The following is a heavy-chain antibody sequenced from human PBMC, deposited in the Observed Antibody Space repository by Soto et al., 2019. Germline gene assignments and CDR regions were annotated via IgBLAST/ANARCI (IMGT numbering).Heavy chain of an antibody. V-gene: IGHV4-59*01. CDR2: IYYSGST. CDR1: GGSISSYY. J-gene: IGHJ4*01. Sequence: TLSLTCTVSGGSISSYYWSWIRQPPGKGLEWIGYIYYSGSTNYNPSLKSRVTISVDTSKNQFSLKLSSVTAADTAVYYCARYGGYCSGGSCYQVPYYFDYWGQGTLVTVSS. CDR3: ARYGGYCSGGSCYQVPYYFDY. D-gene: IGHD2-15*01.